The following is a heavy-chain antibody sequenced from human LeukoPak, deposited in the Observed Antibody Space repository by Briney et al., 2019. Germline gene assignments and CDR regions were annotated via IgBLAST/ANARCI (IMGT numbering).Heavy chain of an antibody. CDR1: GFTFSDYW. V-gene: IGHV3-7*01. CDR2: IKYHGSDE. D-gene: IGHD4-17*01. J-gene: IGHJ4*02. Sequence: GGSLRLSCAASGFTFSDYWMSWVRQAPGKGLEWVANIKYHGSDEHYVDSVRGRFTISRDNAKNSLFLQMNSLRAEDTAVYYCARDLAYGDDGLWGQGTLVTVSS. CDR3: ARDLAYGDDGL.